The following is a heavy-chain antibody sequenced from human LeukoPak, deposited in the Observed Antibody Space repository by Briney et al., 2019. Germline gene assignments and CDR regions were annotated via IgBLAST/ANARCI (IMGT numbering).Heavy chain of an antibody. V-gene: IGHV3-7*01. CDR3: ARDLPDYAITFGGVIAPFDY. CDR2: IKQDGSEK. D-gene: IGHD3-16*02. CDR1: GFTFSSYW. J-gene: IGHJ4*02. Sequence: GGSLRLSCAASGFTFSSYWMNWVRQAPGKGLEWVANIKQDGSEKYYVDSVKGRFTISRDNAKNSLYLQMNSLRAEDTAVYYCARDLPDYAITFGGVIAPFDYWGQGTLVTVSS.